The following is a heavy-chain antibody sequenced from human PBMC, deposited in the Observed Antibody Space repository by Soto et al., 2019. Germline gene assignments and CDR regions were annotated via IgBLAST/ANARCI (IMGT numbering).Heavy chain of an antibody. CDR3: ARDYVYGPTRPGRFDY. V-gene: IGHV4-38-2*02. D-gene: IGHD3-10*01. Sequence: SETLSLTCAVSGYSITSGYYWGWIRQSPGKGLEWIGSLYHSASTYYNPSLESRVTLSVDTSKNQFSLTLTSVTAADTAVYFCARDYVYGPTRPGRFDYWGQGTLVTVSS. CDR2: LYHSAST. CDR1: GYSITSGYY. J-gene: IGHJ4*02.